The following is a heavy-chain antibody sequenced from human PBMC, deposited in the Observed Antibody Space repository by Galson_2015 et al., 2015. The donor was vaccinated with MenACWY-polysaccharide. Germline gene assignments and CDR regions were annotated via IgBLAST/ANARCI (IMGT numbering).Heavy chain of an antibody. J-gene: IGHJ3*01. CDR1: GFTFSSYW. V-gene: IGHV3-74*01. Sequence: SLRLSCAASGFTFSSYWMHWVRQAPGEGLVWVSRINTDGSSTSYADCVKGRFTVSRDNAKNTVYLQMNSLRAEDTAVYYCARDPHCGAGCSIHDAFDVWGQGTKVTVSS. CDR2: INTDGSST. CDR3: ARDPHCGAGCSIHDAFDV. D-gene: IGHD2-21*02.